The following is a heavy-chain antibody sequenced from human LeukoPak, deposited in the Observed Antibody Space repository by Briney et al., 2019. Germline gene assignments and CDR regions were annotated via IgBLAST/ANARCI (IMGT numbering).Heavy chain of an antibody. D-gene: IGHD3-22*01. CDR3: ARTYYYDSSGNWFDP. V-gene: IGHV1-18*01. CDR2: ISAYNGNT. CDR1: GYTFTSYV. Sequence: ASVKVSCKASGYTFTSYVISWVRQAPGQGLEWMGWISAYNGNTNYAQKLQGRVTMTTDTSTSTAYMELRSLRSDDTAVYYCARTYYYDSSGNWFDPWGQGTLVTVSS. J-gene: IGHJ5*02.